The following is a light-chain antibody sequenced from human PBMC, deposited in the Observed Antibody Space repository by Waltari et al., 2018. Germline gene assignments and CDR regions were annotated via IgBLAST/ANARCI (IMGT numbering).Light chain of an antibody. CDR3: QQRSNWPLFT. CDR2: GAS. Sequence: EIVLTQSPATLSLSPGESATLPCRASQGVSSYLAWYQHKPGQAPRLLIYGASNRASGIPARFSGSGSGTDFTLTISSLEPEDFAVYYCQQRSNWPLFTFGPGTKVDIK. CDR1: QGVSSY. J-gene: IGKJ3*01. V-gene: IGKV3-11*01.